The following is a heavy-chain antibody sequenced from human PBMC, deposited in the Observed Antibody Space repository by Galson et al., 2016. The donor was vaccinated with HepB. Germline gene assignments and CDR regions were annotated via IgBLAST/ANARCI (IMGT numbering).Heavy chain of an antibody. V-gene: IGHV1-18*01. CDR1: GYTFTSFA. CDR3: ARGGYTYGYLNH. D-gene: IGHD5-18*01. CDR2: ISAYNGIT. J-gene: IGHJ5*02. Sequence: SVKVSCKASGYTFTSFAISWVRQAPGQGLEWMGWISAYNGITNYAQKLQGRVTMTTDASTSTAYMELRSLRSDDTAVYYCARGGYTYGYLNHWGQGTLVTVSP.